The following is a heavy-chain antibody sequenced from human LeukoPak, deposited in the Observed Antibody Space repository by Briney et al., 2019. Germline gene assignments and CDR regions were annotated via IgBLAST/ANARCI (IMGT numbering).Heavy chain of an antibody. Sequence: SETLSLTCTVSGGSISSSSYYWGWIRQPPGKGLEWIGSIYYSGSTYYNPSLKSRVTISVDMSKNQFSLKLSSVTAADTAVYYCASYLVPPSEWSDRDWFDPWGQGTLVTVSS. D-gene: IGHD3-3*01. CDR2: IYYSGST. V-gene: IGHV4-39*01. CDR1: GGSISSSSYY. J-gene: IGHJ5*02. CDR3: ASYLVPPSEWSDRDWFDP.